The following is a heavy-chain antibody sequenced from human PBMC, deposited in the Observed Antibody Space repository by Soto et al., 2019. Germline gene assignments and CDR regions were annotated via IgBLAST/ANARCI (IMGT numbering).Heavy chain of an antibody. V-gene: IGHV1-69*13. CDR1: GGTFSSYA. D-gene: IGHD5-18*01. J-gene: IGHJ4*02. CDR2: IIPIFGTA. CDR3: ARGGYSYGFEYFDY. Sequence: RASVKVSCKASGGTFSSYAISWVRQAPGQGLEWMGGIIPIFGTANYAQKFQGRVTITADESTSTAYMELSSLRSEDTAVYYCARGGYSYGFEYFDYWGQGTLVTVSS.